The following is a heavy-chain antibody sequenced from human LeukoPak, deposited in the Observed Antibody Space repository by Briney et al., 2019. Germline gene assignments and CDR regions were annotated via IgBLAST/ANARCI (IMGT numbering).Heavy chain of an antibody. Sequence: SVTVSCNASGGTFSSYAISWVRQAPGQGLEWMGGIIPIFGTANYAQKFQGRVTITTDESTSTAYMELSSLRSEDTAVYYCARDRSPVPAAIQSWFDPWGQGTLVTVSS. CDR2: IIPIFGTA. CDR1: GGTFSSYA. J-gene: IGHJ5*02. V-gene: IGHV1-69*05. CDR3: ARDRSPVPAAIQSWFDP. D-gene: IGHD2-2*01.